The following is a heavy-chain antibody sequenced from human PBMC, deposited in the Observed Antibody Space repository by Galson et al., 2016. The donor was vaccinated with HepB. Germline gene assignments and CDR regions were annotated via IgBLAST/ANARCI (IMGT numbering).Heavy chain of an antibody. V-gene: IGHV3-48*02. CDR3: ARDHVVVTLDWFFDL. Sequence: SLRLSCAASGFTFSTYSLNWVRQAPGKGLEWISYISSNRRTIYYADSVKGRFTISRDNAKNSVYLQMNSLRDEDTAVYYCARDHVVVTLDWFFDLWGRGTLVTVSS. CDR2: ISSNRRTI. CDR1: GFTFSTYS. J-gene: IGHJ2*01. D-gene: IGHD2-21*02.